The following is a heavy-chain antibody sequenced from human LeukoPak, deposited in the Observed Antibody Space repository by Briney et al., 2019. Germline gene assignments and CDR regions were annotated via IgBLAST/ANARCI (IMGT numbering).Heavy chain of an antibody. CDR2: ISYDGSKK. CDR3: ARDRNFGDYAGDFDY. Sequence: GGSLRLSCAASGFTFSTYGMHWVRQAPGNGLEWVAVISYDGSKKYYADSVKGRFNISRDNSKNTLYLQMNSLRAEDTAMYYCARDRNFGDYAGDFDYWGQGTLVTVSS. D-gene: IGHD4-17*01. J-gene: IGHJ4*02. V-gene: IGHV3-30*03. CDR1: GFTFSTYG.